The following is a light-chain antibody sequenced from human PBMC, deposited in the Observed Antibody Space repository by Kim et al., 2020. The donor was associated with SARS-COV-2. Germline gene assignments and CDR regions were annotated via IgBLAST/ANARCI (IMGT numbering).Light chain of an antibody. J-gene: IGKJ1*01. CDR1: QSVDGW. CDR3: KQYETYWT. V-gene: IGKV1-5*03. CDR2: QAS. Sequence: DIQMTQSPSTLSAFVGDRVTMTCRASQSVDGWLAWYQQKPGKAPRLLIYQASKLASGVPSRFSGSGSGTDFTLTVSNLQSDDSAVYYCKQYETYWTFGPGTKVVIK.